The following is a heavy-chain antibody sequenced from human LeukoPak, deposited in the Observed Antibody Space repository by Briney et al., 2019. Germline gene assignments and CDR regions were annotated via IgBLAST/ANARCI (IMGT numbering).Heavy chain of an antibody. Sequence: SDTLSLTYTVSGVSVSSSFWSWIRQSPGKGLEYIGFVHHSGNTKYNPSLQSRVTMSVDTAKSQFSLILYPVTAADSAVYYCARHNGDSYLDYWAQGTLVTVSS. CDR3: ARHNGDSYLDY. J-gene: IGHJ4*02. V-gene: IGHV4-59*02. CDR2: VHHSGNT. CDR1: GVSVSSSF. D-gene: IGHD2-21*01.